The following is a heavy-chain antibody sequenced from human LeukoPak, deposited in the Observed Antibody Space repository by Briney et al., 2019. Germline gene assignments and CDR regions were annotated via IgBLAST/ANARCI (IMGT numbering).Heavy chain of an antibody. CDR3: AHRPKEYSSSWYSYFDY. CDR1: GFSLSTSGVG. CDR2: IYWDDDK. V-gene: IGHV2-5*02. D-gene: IGHD6-13*01. J-gene: IGHJ4*02. Sequence: SGLTLVKPTQTLTLTCTFSGFSLSTSGVGVGWIRQPPGKALEWLALIYWDDDKRHSPSLKSRLTITKDTSKNQVVLTMTNMDPVDTATYYCAHRPKEYSSSWYSYFDYWGQGTLVTVSS.